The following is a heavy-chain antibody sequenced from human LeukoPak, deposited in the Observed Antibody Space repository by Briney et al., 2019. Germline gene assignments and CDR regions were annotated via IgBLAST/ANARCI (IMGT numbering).Heavy chain of an antibody. Sequence: PSETLSLTCTVSSGSISSSSSYWGWIRQPPGKGLEWIGSVSYSGSTYYNPSLKSRVTISVDTSKNQFSLNLRTVTSADTAVYYCTRVHYSGSGLSSYFDYWGQGTLVTVSS. J-gene: IGHJ4*02. D-gene: IGHD3-10*01. CDR2: VSYSGST. CDR3: TRVHYSGSGLSSYFDY. CDR1: SGSISSSSSY. V-gene: IGHV4-39*07.